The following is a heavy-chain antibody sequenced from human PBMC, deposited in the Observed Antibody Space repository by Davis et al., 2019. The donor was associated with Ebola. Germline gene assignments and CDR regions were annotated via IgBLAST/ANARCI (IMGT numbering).Heavy chain of an antibody. CDR2: IYYSGST. J-gene: IGHJ4*02. V-gene: IGHV4-59*11. D-gene: IGHD6-19*01. Sequence: SETLSLTCTVSGGSISSHYWSWIRQPPGKGLEWIGYIYYSGSTNYNPSLKSRVTISVDTSKNQFSLKLSSVTAADTAVYYCARKGYSSGWDYWGQGTLVTVSS. CDR1: GGSISSHY. CDR3: ARKGYSSGWDY.